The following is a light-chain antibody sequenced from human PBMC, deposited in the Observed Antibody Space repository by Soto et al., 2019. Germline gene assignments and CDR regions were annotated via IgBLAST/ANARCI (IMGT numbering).Light chain of an antibody. J-gene: IGKJ5*01. V-gene: IGKV1-27*01. CDR1: QGITNY. CDR2: AAS. CDR3: QKYNSATVT. Sequence: DIQMTQSPSSLSASVGDRVTITCRASQGITNYLAWYQQKPGKVPKLLIYAASTLQSGVPSRFSGSGSGTDFTLTISSMQTEEVATDYSQKYNSATVTFGQGTRLESK.